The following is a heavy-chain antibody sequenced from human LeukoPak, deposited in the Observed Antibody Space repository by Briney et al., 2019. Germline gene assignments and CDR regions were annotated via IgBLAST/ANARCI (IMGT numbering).Heavy chain of an antibody. V-gene: IGHV3-48*01. D-gene: IGHD2-2*01. Sequence: PGGSLRLSCAASGFTFSRYSMNWVRQAPGKGLEWVSYISSSSSTIYYADSVKGRFTISRDNAKNSLYLQMNSLRAEDTAVYYCAGEHCSSTSCPKLNWFDPWGPRTLVTVSS. CDR3: AGEHCSSTSCPKLNWFDP. CDR2: ISSSSSTI. J-gene: IGHJ5*02. CDR1: GFTFSRYS.